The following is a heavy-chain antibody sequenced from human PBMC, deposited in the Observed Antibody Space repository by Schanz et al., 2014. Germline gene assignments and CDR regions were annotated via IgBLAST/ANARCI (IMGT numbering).Heavy chain of an antibody. J-gene: IGHJ5*02. Sequence: QVHLVQSGAEVKKPGASVKVSCKASGYTFTDYGVIWVRQAPGQGLEWMGRIVPIAGITNYAQRFQGRVTITADKSSDTAYMELSSLRSEDTAVYYCAREVGLYDRGWFDPWGQGTLXTVSS. CDR1: GYTFTDYG. CDR2: IVPIAGIT. CDR3: AREVGLYDRGWFDP. V-gene: IGHV1-69*04. D-gene: IGHD3-22*01.